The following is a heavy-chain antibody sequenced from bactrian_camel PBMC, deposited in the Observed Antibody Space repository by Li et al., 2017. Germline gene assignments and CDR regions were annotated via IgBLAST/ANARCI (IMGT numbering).Heavy chain of an antibody. V-gene: IGHV3S40*01. Sequence: VQLVESGGGLVQPEGSLTLSCAASGFTFSNYDMTWVRQAPGKGLEWVSQINSAVGFTYYADSVKGRFTISRDNAKSTVYLQMNSLSPEDTAIYYCAGSRRVCTDLRIPSQYIYWGQGTQVTVS. CDR1: GFTFSNYD. D-gene: IGHD2*01. CDR2: INSAVGFT. CDR3: AGSRRVCTDLRIPSQYIY. J-gene: IGHJ4*01.